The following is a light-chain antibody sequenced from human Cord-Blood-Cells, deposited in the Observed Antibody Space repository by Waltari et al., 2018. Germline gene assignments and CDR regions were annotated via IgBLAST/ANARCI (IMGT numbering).Light chain of an antibody. CDR3: QVWDSSTAWV. J-gene: IGLJ3*02. CDR2: QDS. V-gene: IGLV3-1*01. CDR1: NLGAKY. Sequence: SYDLTQPPSVSVSPGQTARITCSGDNLGAKYASWYQQKPGQSPVLVIYQDSTRPSGIPERFSGSNSGNTATLTISGTQAMDEADYYCQVWDSSTAWVFGGGTKLTVL.